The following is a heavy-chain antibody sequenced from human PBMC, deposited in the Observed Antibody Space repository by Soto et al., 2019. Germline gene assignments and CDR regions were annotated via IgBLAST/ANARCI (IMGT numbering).Heavy chain of an antibody. Sequence: QVQLQESGPGLVKPSQTLSLTCTVSGGSISSGGYYWSWIRQHPGKGLEWIGYIYYSGSTYYNPSLKIRVTISGDTSTNQFSLKLGSVSGADTAVDYCAANYGSGMRGSYYYSYMDVWGKGTTVTVSS. D-gene: IGHD3-10*01. V-gene: IGHV4-31*03. CDR3: AANYGSGMRGSYYYSYMDV. CDR1: GGSISSGGYY. J-gene: IGHJ6*03. CDR2: IYYSGST.